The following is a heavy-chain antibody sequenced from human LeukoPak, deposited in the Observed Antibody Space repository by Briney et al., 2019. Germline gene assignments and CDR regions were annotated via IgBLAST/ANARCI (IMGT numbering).Heavy chain of an antibody. J-gene: IGHJ4*02. CDR3: VRSEIDDYSKY. CDR1: GYRLSSGYH. V-gene: IGHV4-38-2*02. D-gene: IGHD4-11*01. CDR2: IDYSGSI. Sequence: SETLSLTCTVSGYRLSSGYHWGWIRQTPGKGLEWLGSIDYSGSIYDNPSLRSRVTISLDTSKDQVYLKVNSVTAADTAVYYCVRSEIDDYSKYWGQGTLVIVSS.